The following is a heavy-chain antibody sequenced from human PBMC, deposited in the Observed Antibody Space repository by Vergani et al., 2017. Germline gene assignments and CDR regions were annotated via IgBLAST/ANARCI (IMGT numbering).Heavy chain of an antibody. D-gene: IGHD3-9*01. V-gene: IGHV3-30*01. Sequence: QVQLVESGGGVVQPGRSLRLSCAASGFTFSSYAMHWVRQAPGKGLEWVAVISYDGSNKYYADSVKGRFTISRDNSKNTLYLQMNSLRAEDTAVYYCARDPGWRYFDWFRRDYYYGMDVWGQGP. CDR3: ARDPGWRYFDWFRRDYYYGMDV. CDR2: ISYDGSNK. CDR1: GFTFSSYA. J-gene: IGHJ6*02.